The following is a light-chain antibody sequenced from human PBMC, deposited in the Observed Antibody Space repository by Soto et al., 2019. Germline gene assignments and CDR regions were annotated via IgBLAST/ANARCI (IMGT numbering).Light chain of an antibody. CDR2: GAS. CDR3: QQYGSSSLT. Sequence: EIVLTQSPGTLSLSPGERATLSCRASQSVSSSYLAWYQQKPGQAPRLLIYGASSRATGIPDRFSGSGSGTDFTLTISRLEPEDFALYYFQQYGSSSLTFGGGTKVEIK. CDR1: QSVSSSY. J-gene: IGKJ4*01. V-gene: IGKV3-20*01.